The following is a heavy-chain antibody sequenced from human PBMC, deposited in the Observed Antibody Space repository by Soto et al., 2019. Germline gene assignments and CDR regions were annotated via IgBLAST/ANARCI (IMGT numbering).Heavy chain of an antibody. J-gene: IGHJ3*02. D-gene: IGHD6-19*01. CDR2: INAGNGNT. Sequence: ASVKVSCKASGYTFTSYAMHWVRQAPGQRLEWMGGINAGNGNTKYSQKFQGSVTITRDTSASTAYMELSSLRSEDTAVYYCATRMAGPGFDIWGQGTMVTVSS. V-gene: IGHV1-3*01. CDR1: GYTFTSYA. CDR3: ATRMAGPGFDI.